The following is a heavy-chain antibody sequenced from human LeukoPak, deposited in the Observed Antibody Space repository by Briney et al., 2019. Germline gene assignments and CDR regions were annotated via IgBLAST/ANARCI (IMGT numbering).Heavy chain of an antibody. CDR3: ARDCAVAVWTFDY. V-gene: IGHV3-23*01. J-gene: IGHJ4*02. D-gene: IGHD6-19*01. CDR2: ISGSGGST. Sequence: GGSLRLSCAASGFTFSSYAMSWVRQAPGKGLEWVSAISGSGGSTYYADSVKGRFTISRDNSKNTLYLQMNSLRAEDTAVYYCARDCAVAVWTFDYWGQGTLVTVSS. CDR1: GFTFSSYA.